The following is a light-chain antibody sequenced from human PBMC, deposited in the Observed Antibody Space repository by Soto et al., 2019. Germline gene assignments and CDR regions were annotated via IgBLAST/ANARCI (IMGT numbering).Light chain of an antibody. CDR1: QTISTW. V-gene: IGKV1-5*03. CDR2: KAS. CDR3: QQYNSYSPT. J-gene: IGKJ1*01. Sequence: IQMTQSPSTLSASVGDRVTFTCRASQTISTWLAWYQQKPGEAPKLLIYKASALEVGVPSRFSGSGSGTDFTLTINTLQPADFATYYCQQYNSYSPTFGQGTRVEIK.